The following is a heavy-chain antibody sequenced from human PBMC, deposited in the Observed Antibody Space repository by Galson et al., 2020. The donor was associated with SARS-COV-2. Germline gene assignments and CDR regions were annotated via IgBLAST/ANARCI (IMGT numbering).Heavy chain of an antibody. Sequence: ASVTVSCQASGYTFTDYYIHWVRQAPGQGLEWMGWLNPKSGGTNSAQKFEGRVTMTRDTSITTAYMELSRLRADDTAVYYCARLRYYDVLTGYIVDVGGQGTMVTVSS. CDR2: LNPKSGGT. CDR1: GYTFTDYY. D-gene: IGHD3-9*01. CDR3: ARLRYYDVLTGYIVDV. J-gene: IGHJ6*02. V-gene: IGHV1-2*02.